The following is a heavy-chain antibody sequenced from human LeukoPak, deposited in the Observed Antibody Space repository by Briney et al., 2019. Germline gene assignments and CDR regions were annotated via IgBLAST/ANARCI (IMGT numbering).Heavy chain of an antibody. D-gene: IGHD2-21*02. J-gene: IGHJ4*02. CDR1: GFTFSSYS. V-gene: IGHV3-21*01. CDR2: ISSSSSYI. Sequence: GGSLRLSCAASGFTFSSYSMNWVRQAPGKGLEWVSSISSSSSYIYYADSVKGRFTISRDNAKNSLYLQMNSLRAEDTAVYYCARAQEDLTLWVVTAIPYYFDYWGQGTLVTVSS. CDR3: ARAQEDLTLWVVTAIPYYFDY.